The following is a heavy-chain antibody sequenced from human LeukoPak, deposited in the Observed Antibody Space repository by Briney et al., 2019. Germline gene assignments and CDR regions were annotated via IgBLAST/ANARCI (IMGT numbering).Heavy chain of an antibody. D-gene: IGHD3-10*01. CDR2: YDPDAGET. J-gene: IGHJ4*02. CDR1: GYALSELS. V-gene: IGHV1-24*01. Sequence: ASVKVSCKVSGYALSELSMHWVRQAPGKGLEWMGGYDPDAGETIYAQKFQGRVTMTEDTSTDAAYMEVTSLRSDDTAVYYCAAGRFGILCHFNYWGQGTLVTASS. CDR3: AAGRFGILCHFNY.